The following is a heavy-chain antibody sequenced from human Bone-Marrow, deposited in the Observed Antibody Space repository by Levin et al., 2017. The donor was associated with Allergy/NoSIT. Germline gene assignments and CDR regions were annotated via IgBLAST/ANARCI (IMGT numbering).Heavy chain of an antibody. D-gene: IGHD2-2*01. V-gene: IGHV7-4-1*02. J-gene: IGHJ5*02. CDR1: GYSFSSHA. Sequence: ASVKVSCKASGYSFSSHAMNWVRQAPGQGLEWMGWINTYTGNPTYSQGFRGRFVFFLDTSVSTAFLEISSLKAEDTAVYYCAREGGVVVIPALGWFGTWGQGTLVTVSS. CDR2: INTYTGNP. CDR3: AREGGVVVIPALGWFGT.